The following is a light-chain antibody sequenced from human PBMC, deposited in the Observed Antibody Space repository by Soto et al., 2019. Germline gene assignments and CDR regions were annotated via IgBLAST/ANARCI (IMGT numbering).Light chain of an antibody. CDR1: IRDVGGYNY. CDR3: ISFSSGVSLEV. CDR2: EVT. J-gene: IGLJ1*01. Sequence: QSALTQPASVSGSPGQSITISCTGTIRDVGGYNYVSWYQQHPGKAPKLVIYEVTNRPSGVSNRFSGSKSGNTASLTISGLQAEDEADYYCISFSSGVSLEVFGTGTKVTV. V-gene: IGLV2-14*01.